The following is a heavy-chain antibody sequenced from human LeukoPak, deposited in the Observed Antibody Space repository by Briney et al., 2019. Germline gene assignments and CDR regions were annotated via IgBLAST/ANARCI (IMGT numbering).Heavy chain of an antibody. Sequence: SETLSLTCTVSGGSISSYYWSWIRQPPGKGLKWIGSISHSGSTYYNPSLKSRVTISVDTSKNQFSLKLSSVTAADTAVYYCARGQARLSWFDPWGQGTLVTVSS. D-gene: IGHD6-19*01. CDR3: ARGQARLSWFDP. V-gene: IGHV4-59*04. CDR2: ISHSGST. CDR1: GGSISSYY. J-gene: IGHJ5*02.